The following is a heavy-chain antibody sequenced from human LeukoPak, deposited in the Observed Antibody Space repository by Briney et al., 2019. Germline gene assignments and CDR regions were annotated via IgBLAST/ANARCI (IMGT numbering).Heavy chain of an antibody. Sequence: GGSLRLSCAASGFTFSSYSMNWVRQAPGKGLEWVSSISSSSSYIYYADSVKGRFTISRDNAKNTLYLQMNSLRAEDTAVYYCARRWDGSRRGYFDYWGQGTLVTVSS. D-gene: IGHD1-26*01. V-gene: IGHV3-21*01. CDR3: ARRWDGSRRGYFDY. CDR1: GFTFSSYS. J-gene: IGHJ4*02. CDR2: ISSSSSYI.